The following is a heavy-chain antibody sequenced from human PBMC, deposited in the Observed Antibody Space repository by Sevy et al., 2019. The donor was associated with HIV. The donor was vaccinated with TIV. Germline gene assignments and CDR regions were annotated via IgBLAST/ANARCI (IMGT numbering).Heavy chain of an antibody. Sequence: QLGGSLRLSCAASGFTFSKYSMSWVRQPPGKGLEWVSTLSFGCGEINYADSVKGRFTISRDNSKSSVYLQMNNLRPEDTAVYSCAREGCTKPHDYWGQGTLVTVSS. D-gene: IGHD2-8*01. V-gene: IGHV3-23*01. CDR1: GFTFSKYS. CDR3: AREGCTKPHDY. CDR2: LSFGCGEI. J-gene: IGHJ4*02.